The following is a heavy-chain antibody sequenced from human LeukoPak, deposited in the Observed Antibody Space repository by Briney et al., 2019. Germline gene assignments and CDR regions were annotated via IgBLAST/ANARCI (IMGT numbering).Heavy chain of an antibody. CDR2: INHSGGT. J-gene: IGHJ4*02. CDR3: ARHPGSSSWYGARVGATAEIDY. V-gene: IGHV4-34*01. D-gene: IGHD6-13*01. Sequence: SETLSLTCTVYGGSFSAYHWNWIRQPPGKGLEWIGGINHSGGTNYNPSLKSRVTTSVDTSKNQFSLKLSSVTAADTAVYYCARHPGSSSWYGARVGATAEIDYWGQGTLVTVSS. CDR1: GGSFSAYH.